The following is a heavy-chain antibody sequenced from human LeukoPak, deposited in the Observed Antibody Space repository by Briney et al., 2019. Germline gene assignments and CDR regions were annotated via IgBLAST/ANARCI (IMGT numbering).Heavy chain of an antibody. CDR1: GGSIGSGDYY. CDR3: ARPYYYDSRIDP. D-gene: IGHD3-22*01. Sequence: SQTLSLTCTVSGGSIGSGDYYWSWIRQPPGKGLEWIAYMYYSGSTYYNPSLKSRVTMSADTSKNQLSLKLSSVTAADTAVYYCARPYYYDSRIDPWGQGILVTVSS. J-gene: IGHJ5*02. V-gene: IGHV4-30-4*01. CDR2: MYYSGST.